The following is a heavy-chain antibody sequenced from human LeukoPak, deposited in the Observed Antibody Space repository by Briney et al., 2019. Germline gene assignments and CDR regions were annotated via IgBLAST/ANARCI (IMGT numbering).Heavy chain of an antibody. CDR3: ARRSRWTGAFDI. CDR2: INHSGST. V-gene: IGHV4-34*01. J-gene: IGHJ3*02. CDR1: GGSFSGYY. Sequence: SETLSLTCAVYGGSFSGYYWSWIRQPPGKGLEWIGEINHSGSTNYNPSLKSRVTISVDTSKNQFSLKLSSVTAADTAVYYCARRSRWTGAFDIWGQGTMVTVSS. D-gene: IGHD1-1*01.